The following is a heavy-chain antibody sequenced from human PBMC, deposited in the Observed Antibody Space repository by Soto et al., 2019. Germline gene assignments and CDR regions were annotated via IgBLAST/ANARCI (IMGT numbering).Heavy chain of an antibody. J-gene: IGHJ2*01. CDR1: GFTFSSYG. CDR2: ISYDGSNK. V-gene: IGHV3-30*18. CDR3: AKGLAYCGGDCYSHFDL. Sequence: QVQPVESGGGVVQPGRSLRLSCAASGFTFSSYGMHWVRQAPGKGLEWVAVISYDGSNKYYADSVKGRFTISRDNSKNTLYLQMNSLRAEDTAVYYCAKGLAYCGGDCYSHFDLWGRGTLVIVSS. D-gene: IGHD2-21*02.